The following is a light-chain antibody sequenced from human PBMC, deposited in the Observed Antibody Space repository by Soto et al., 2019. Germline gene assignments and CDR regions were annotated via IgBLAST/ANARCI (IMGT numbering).Light chain of an antibody. CDR1: TSNIGNNY. CDR2: DTD. Sequence: QAVVTQPPSVSAAPGQTVAISCSGSTSNIGNNYVSWYQQLPEKAPKLLIYDTDKRPSGIPDRFSASKSGTSATLGITGLQTGDEAEYYCATWDSGLSAVVFGGGTKLTVL. CDR3: ATWDSGLSAVV. J-gene: IGLJ3*02. V-gene: IGLV1-51*01.